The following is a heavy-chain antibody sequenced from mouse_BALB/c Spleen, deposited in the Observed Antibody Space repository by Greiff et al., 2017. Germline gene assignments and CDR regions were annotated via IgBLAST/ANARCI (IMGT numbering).Heavy chain of an antibody. V-gene: IGHV5-4*02. CDR3: ARDGGYGNLDY. D-gene: IGHD2-10*02. Sequence: DVKLVESGGGLVKPGGSLKLSCAASGFTFSDYYMYWVRQTPEKRLEWVATISDGGSYTYYPDSVKGRFTISRDNAKNNLYLQMSSLKSEDTAMYYCARDGGYGNLDYWGQGTTLTVSS. CDR2: ISDGGSYT. CDR1: GFTFSDYY. J-gene: IGHJ2*01.